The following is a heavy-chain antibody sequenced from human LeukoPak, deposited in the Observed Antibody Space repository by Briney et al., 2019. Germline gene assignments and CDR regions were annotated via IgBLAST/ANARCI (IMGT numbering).Heavy chain of an antibody. CDR1: GFTFSSYA. D-gene: IGHD3-3*01. J-gene: IGHJ5*02. CDR3: ARDRHDFWSGYYGEGVPWFDP. CDR2: ISYDGSNK. Sequence: GGSLRLSCAASGFTFSSYAMHWVRQAPGKGLEWAAVISYDGSNKYYADSVKGRFTISRDNSKNTLYLQMNSLRAEDTAVYYCARDRHDFWSGYYGEGVPWFDPWGQGTLVTVSS. V-gene: IGHV3-30-3*01.